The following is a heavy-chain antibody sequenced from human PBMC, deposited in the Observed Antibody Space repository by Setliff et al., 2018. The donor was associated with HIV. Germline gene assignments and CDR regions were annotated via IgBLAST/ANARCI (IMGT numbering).Heavy chain of an antibody. Sequence: SETLSLTCTVSGGSISSSNYYWGWIRQPPGKGLEWIGSISDTGNAHYSPSLKSRVTISVDTSKNQFFLKVNYVIAADTAMYYCARVATGPEAFDFWGQGTTVTVSS. V-gene: IGHV4-39*07. CDR3: ARVATGPEAFDF. CDR1: GGSISSSNYY. J-gene: IGHJ3*01. CDR2: ISDTGNA.